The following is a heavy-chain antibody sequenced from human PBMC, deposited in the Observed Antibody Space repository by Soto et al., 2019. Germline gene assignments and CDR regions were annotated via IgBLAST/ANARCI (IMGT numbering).Heavy chain of an antibody. V-gene: IGHV1-69*02. D-gene: IGHD3-10*01. CDR2: VNPILSMS. Sequence: SVKVSCKASGGTFSSYTISWVRQAPGLGLEWMGRVNPILSMSNYAQKFQGRVTMTADKSTSTAYMELRSLRSEDTAFYYCATSYGSGYRAFDYWGQGALVTVSS. CDR1: GGTFSSYT. CDR3: ATSYGSGYRAFDY. J-gene: IGHJ4*02.